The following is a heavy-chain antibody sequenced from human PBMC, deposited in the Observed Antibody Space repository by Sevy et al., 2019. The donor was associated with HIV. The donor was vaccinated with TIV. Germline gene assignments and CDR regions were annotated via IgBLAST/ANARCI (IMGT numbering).Heavy chain of an antibody. Sequence: GGSLRLSCAASGFTFSSYWMSWVRQAPGKGLEWVANIKQDGSEKYYVDSVKGRFTITRDNAKNSLYLQMNSLRAEDTAVYYCARVGVLGYCSSTSCYPYARIGYGMDVWGQWTTVTVSS. CDR2: IKQDGSEK. CDR3: ARVGVLGYCSSTSCYPYARIGYGMDV. CDR1: GFTFSSYW. D-gene: IGHD2-2*01. V-gene: IGHV3-7*01. J-gene: IGHJ6*02.